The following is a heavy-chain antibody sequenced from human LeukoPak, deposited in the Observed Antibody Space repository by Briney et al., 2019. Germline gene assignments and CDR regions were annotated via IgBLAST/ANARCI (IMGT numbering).Heavy chain of an antibody. V-gene: IGHV3-9*01. D-gene: IGHD3-10*01. CDR3: AKDIRYRYYGSGKNWFDP. CDR1: GFTFDDYA. J-gene: IGHJ5*02. Sequence: PGRSLRLSCAASGFTFDDYAMHWVRQAPGKGLEWVSGISGNSGSTGYAESVKGRFTISRDNAKNTLYLEMNSLRTEDTALYYCAKDIRYRYYGSGKNWFDPWGQGTLVTVSS. CDR2: ISGNSGST.